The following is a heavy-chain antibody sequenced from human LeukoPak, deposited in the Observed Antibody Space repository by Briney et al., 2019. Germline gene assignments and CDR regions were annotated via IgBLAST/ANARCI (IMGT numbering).Heavy chain of an antibody. Sequence: GGSLRLSCAACGFTFSSYSMNWVRQAPGKGLEWVSSISSSSSYIYYADSVKGRFAISRDNAKNSLYLQMNSLRAEDTSVYYCARGADSSGYYYWGQGTLVTVSS. CDR2: ISSSSSYI. CDR1: GFTFSSYS. J-gene: IGHJ4*02. CDR3: ARGADSSGYYY. V-gene: IGHV3-21*01. D-gene: IGHD3-22*01.